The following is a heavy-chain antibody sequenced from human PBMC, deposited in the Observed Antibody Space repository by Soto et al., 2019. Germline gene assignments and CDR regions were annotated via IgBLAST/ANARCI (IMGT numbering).Heavy chain of an antibody. CDR1: GYTFTSYF. D-gene: IGHD1-26*01. CDR2: INPSDGST. Sequence: QVQLVQSGAEVKKPGASVKVSCKASGYTFTSYFMHWVRQAPGQGLEWMRIINPSDGSTTYAQRFQGRVTMTRDTSTSTVHMELSSLRSEDTAMYYCARGELRGYFQHWGQGTLLTDSS. V-gene: IGHV1-46*01. CDR3: ARGELRGYFQH. J-gene: IGHJ1*01.